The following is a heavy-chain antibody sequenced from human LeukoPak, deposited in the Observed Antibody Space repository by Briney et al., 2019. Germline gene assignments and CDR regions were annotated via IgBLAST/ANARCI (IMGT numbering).Heavy chain of an antibody. CDR2: IYHSGST. Sequence: SGTLSLTCAVSGGSISSSNWWSWVRQPPGKGLEWIGEIYHSGSTNYNPSLKSRVTISVDKSKNQFSPKLSSVTAADTAVWGWVVPASAPLTENFDYWGQGTLVTVSS. CDR3: VVPASAPLTENFDY. CDR1: GGSISSSNW. J-gene: IGHJ4*02. D-gene: IGHD2-2*01. V-gene: IGHV4-4*02.